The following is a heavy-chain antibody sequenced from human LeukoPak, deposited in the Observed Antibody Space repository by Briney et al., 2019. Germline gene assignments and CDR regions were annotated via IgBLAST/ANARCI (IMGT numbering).Heavy chain of an antibody. Sequence: GASVKVTCKASGYTFTGYYMHWVRQAPGQGLEWMGCMYPNSGNTGYAQKFQGRVTMTRNTSISTAYMELSRLRSEDAAVYYCARAGGYCGRISCPYYFDFWRQGSLVAVSS. J-gene: IGHJ4*02. V-gene: IGHV1-8*02. D-gene: IGHD2-15*01. CDR1: GYTFTGYY. CDR3: ARAGGYCGRISCPYYFDF. CDR2: MYPNSGNT.